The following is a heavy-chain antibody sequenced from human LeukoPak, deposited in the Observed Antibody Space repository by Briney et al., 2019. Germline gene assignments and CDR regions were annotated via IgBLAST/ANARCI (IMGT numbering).Heavy chain of an antibody. D-gene: IGHD3-22*01. CDR3: ARDWDYYDSSGHDAFDI. CDR2: IGGHAGNT. Sequence: ASVKVSCKTSGYTFTAYGITWVRQAPGQGLEWMGWIGGHAGNTDYSQKFQGRVTITADESTSTAYMELSSLRSEDTAVYYCARDWDYYDSSGHDAFDIWGQGTMVTVSS. CDR1: GYTFTAYG. J-gene: IGHJ3*02. V-gene: IGHV1-18*01.